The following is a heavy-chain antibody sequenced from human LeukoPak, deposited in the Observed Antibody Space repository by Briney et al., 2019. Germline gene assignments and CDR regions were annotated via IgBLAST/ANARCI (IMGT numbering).Heavy chain of an antibody. CDR2: INWNGGST. CDR3: ARQLGYCGSTSCYGPLDY. Sequence: GGSLRLSCAASGFTFDDYGISWVRQAPGKGLEWVSGINWNGGSTGYADSVKGRFTISRDNAKNSLCLQMNSLRAEDTALYYCARQLGYCGSTSCYGPLDYWGQGTLVTVSS. CDR1: GFTFDDYG. J-gene: IGHJ4*02. D-gene: IGHD2-2*01. V-gene: IGHV3-20*04.